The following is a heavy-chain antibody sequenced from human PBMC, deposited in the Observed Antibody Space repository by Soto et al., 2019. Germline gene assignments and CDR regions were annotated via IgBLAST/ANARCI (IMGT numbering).Heavy chain of an antibody. D-gene: IGHD6-19*01. CDR2: ISPYNGNA. V-gene: IGHV1-18*01. CDR3: ARDLGFSSSKALDF. J-gene: IGHJ4*02. CDR1: GYGFTIYG. Sequence: GASVKVSCKASGYGFTIYGRSWVRQAPGQGLEWMAWISPYNGNANYAQKFQGRVSMTTDTSTSTAYMELRSLRSDDTAVYYCARDLGFSSSKALDFWGQGTLVTVSS.